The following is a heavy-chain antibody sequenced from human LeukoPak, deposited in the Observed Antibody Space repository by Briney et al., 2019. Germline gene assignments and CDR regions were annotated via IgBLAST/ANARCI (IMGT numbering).Heavy chain of an antibody. CDR1: GGSFSGYY. CDR3: ARQRRFGEPWYFDY. V-gene: IGHV4-34*01. CDR2: INHSGST. Sequence: PSETLSLTCAVYGGSFSGYYWSWIRQPPGKGLEWIGEINHSGSTKYNPSLKSRVTISGDTSKNQFSLKLRSVTAADTAVYYCARQRRFGEPWYFDYWGQGALVTVSS. D-gene: IGHD3-16*01. J-gene: IGHJ4*02.